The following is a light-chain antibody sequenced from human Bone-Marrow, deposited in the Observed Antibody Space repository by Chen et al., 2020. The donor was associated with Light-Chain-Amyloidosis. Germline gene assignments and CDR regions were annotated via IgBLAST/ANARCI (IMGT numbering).Light chain of an antibody. CDR3: QHYGSSLT. J-gene: IGKJ3*01. CDR1: QRLSPTY. CDR2: GAS. Sequence: VLTQSPGTLSLSPGERATLSCRASQRLSPTYLAWYQQRPGQAPRLLIYGASSRATGIPDRFSGSGSGADLILTISRLEPEDFAIYYCQHYGSSLTFGPGTKVDFK. V-gene: IGKV3-20*01.